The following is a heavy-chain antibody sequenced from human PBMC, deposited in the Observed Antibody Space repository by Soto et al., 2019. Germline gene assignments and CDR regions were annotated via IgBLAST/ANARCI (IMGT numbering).Heavy chain of an antibody. J-gene: IGHJ5*01. Sequence: QVQLQESGPGLVKPSETLSLTCTVSGGSISSYYWSWIRQPPGKGLEWIGFIFYNGSTSYNPSLKCRVTISIDTSEYQFSLKLNSVTAADTAVYYCASMIGDPVLSFDSWGQGTLVAVSS. CDR3: ASMIGDPVLSFDS. D-gene: IGHD3-10*02. V-gene: IGHV4-59*01. CDR2: IFYNGST. CDR1: GGSISSYY.